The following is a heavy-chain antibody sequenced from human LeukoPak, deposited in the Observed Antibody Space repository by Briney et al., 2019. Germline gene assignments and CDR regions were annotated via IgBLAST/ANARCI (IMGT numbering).Heavy chain of an antibody. CDR2: MKEDGSEK. J-gene: IGHJ4*02. V-gene: IGHV3-7*01. D-gene: IGHD5-12*01. CDR3: TKSRISFSGQADH. Sequence: GGSLRLSCAASGFTFSNYWMSWVRQAPGKGLEWVANMKEDGSEKNYVDSVKGRFTSSRDNAKNSLYLQMNSLRAEDTAVYYCTKSRISFSGQADHWGQGTLVTVSS. CDR1: GFTFSNYW.